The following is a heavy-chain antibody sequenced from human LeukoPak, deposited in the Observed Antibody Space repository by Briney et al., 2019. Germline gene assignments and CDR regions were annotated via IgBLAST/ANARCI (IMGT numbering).Heavy chain of an antibody. Sequence: PGGSLRLSCAASGFSFSIYTMTWVRQAPGMGLQWVSVISGGGSAYYADSVKGRFTVSRDNSRNAVYLQMNSLRVEGTAVYYCVKDQYSGSGSYPDAFDFWGQGTVVTVSS. CDR3: VKDQYSGSGSYPDAFDF. D-gene: IGHD3-10*01. J-gene: IGHJ3*01. CDR1: GFSFSIYT. CDR2: ISGGGSA. V-gene: IGHV3-23*01.